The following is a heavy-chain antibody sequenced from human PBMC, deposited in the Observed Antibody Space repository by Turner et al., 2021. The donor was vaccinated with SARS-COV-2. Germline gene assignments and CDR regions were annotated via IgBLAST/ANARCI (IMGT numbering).Heavy chain of an antibody. CDR3: ARDRIIWDRGVYYYYGMDV. CDR2: ISYDGSNK. J-gene: IGHJ6*02. CDR1: GCTFSNYA. D-gene: IGHD1-26*01. V-gene: IGHV3-30-3*01. Sequence: QVQLVESGGGVVQHGRSLRLSCAASGCTFSNYAMHWVRQAPGKGLEWVAVISYDGSNKYYADSVKGRFTISRDNSKNTLYLQMNSLRAEDTAVYYCARDRIIWDRGVYYYYGMDVWGQGTTVTVSS.